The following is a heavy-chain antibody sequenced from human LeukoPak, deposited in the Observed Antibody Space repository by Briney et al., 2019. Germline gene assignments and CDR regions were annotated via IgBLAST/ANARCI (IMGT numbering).Heavy chain of an antibody. D-gene: IGHD3-3*01. CDR3: ARVGLRFLPRHFDY. CDR1: GFTFSIYW. J-gene: IGHJ4*02. CDR2: IKPDGSEE. V-gene: IGHV3-7*01. Sequence: GGPLRLSCAASGFTFSIYWMSWVRQAPGKGLEWVANIKPDGSEEYYVDSVKGRFTISRDNVKNSLYLQMNSLRAEDTAVYYCARVGLRFLPRHFDYWGQGTLVTVSS.